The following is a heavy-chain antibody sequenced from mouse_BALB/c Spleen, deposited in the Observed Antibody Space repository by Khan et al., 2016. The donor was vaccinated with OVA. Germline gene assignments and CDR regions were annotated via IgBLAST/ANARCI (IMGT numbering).Heavy chain of an antibody. D-gene: IGHD1-1*01. J-gene: IGHJ2*01. Sequence: QIQLVQSGAELAKPGASVKKSCKASGYTFINYWILWVKQRPGQGLEWIGYINPSTGYTEYNQNFKDKATLTADKSSSTAYMQLSSLTSEDSAVYYCARRGLRWDFDYWGQGTTLTVSS. CDR2: INPSTGYT. V-gene: IGHV1-7*01. CDR3: ARRGLRWDFDY. CDR1: GYTFINYW.